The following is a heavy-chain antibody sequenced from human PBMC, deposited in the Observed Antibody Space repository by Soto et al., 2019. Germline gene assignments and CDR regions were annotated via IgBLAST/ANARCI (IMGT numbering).Heavy chain of an antibody. Sequence: EVQLVESGGTLVQPGGSLRLSCAASGFDASVNYMTWVRQAPGKGLEWVSLINAAGSTLYADSVKGRCTISRDDSNNTLSLQLNSRRVEDTAMYYCVRDNYYYGMDVWGQGTAVTVSS. CDR3: VRDNYYYGMDV. J-gene: IGHJ6*02. V-gene: IGHV3-66*01. CDR1: GFDASVNY. CDR2: INAAGST.